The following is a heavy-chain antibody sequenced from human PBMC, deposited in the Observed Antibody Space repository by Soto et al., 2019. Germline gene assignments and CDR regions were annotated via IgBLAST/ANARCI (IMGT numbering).Heavy chain of an antibody. CDR2: IYYSGST. CDR1: GGSISSYY. J-gene: IGHJ4*02. Sequence: PSETLSLTCTVSGGSISSYYWSWIRQPPGKGLEWIGYIYYSGSTNYNPSLKSRVTISVDTSKNQFSLKLSSVTAADTAVYYCARGAQTDYWGQGTLVTVSS. CDR3: ARGAQTDY. V-gene: IGHV4-59*01.